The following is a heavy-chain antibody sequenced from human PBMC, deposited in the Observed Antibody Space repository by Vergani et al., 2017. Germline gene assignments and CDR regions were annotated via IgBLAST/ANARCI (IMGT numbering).Heavy chain of an antibody. J-gene: IGHJ6*02. Sequence: QVQLVESGGGVVQPGRSLRLSCAASGFTFSSYGMHWVRQAPGKGLDWVAVISYDGSNTYYADSVKGRFTISRDNSKNTVDLQMNSLRAEDTAVYYCAKESYGMDVWGQGTTVTVSS. CDR3: AKESYGMDV. CDR2: ISYDGSNT. CDR1: GFTFSSYG. V-gene: IGHV3-30*18.